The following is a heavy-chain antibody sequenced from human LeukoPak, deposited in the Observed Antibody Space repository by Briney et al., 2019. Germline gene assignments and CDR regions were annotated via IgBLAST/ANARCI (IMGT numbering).Heavy chain of an antibody. V-gene: IGHV1-2*02. CDR1: GYTFTGYY. Sequence: ASVKVSCKASGYTFTGYYMHWVRQAPGQGLEWMGWINPNSGGTNYAQKFQGRATITRDTSISTGYMELSRLRSDDTAVYSCARESGYCSSTSCSTNWFDPWGQGTLVTVSS. D-gene: IGHD2-2*01. J-gene: IGHJ5*02. CDR3: ARESGYCSSTSCSTNWFDP. CDR2: INPNSGGT.